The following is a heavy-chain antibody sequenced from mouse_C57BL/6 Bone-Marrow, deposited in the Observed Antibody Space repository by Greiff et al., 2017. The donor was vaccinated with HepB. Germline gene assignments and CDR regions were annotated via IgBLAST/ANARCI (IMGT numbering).Heavy chain of an antibody. Sequence: EVQVVESGGGLVKPGGSLKLSCAASGFTFSDYGMHWVRQAPEKGLEWVAYISSGSSTIYYADTVKGRFTISRDNAKNTLFLQMTSLRSEDTAMYYCAILITTVVATYDYWGQGTTLTVSS. V-gene: IGHV5-17*01. CDR1: GFTFSDYG. J-gene: IGHJ2*01. D-gene: IGHD1-1*01. CDR3: AILITTVVATYDY. CDR2: ISSGSSTI.